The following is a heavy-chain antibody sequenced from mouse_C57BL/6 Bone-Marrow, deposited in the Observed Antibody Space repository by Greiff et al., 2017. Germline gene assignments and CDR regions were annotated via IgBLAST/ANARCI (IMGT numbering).Heavy chain of an antibody. CDR1: GSNINDDY. V-gene: IGHV14-4*01. J-gene: IGHJ1*03. CDR3: THPEYFDV. CDR2: IDPENGDT. Sequence: EVQLQQSGAELVRPGASVKMSCTASGSNINDDYMHWVKQRPEQGLEWIGWIDPENGDTKYDSKFKGKATLTADTSSNTAYMQLSSLTSEDSAVXYCTHPEYFDVWGTGTTVTVSS.